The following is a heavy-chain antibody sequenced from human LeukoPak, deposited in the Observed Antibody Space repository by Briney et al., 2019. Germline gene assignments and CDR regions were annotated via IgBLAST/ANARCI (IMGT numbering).Heavy chain of an antibody. V-gene: IGHV3-48*01. CDR3: AREVVAMDV. CDR1: GFTFGDYA. J-gene: IGHJ6*02. CDR2: ISSSTTTI. D-gene: IGHD2-15*01. Sequence: PGGSLRLSCTASGFTFGDYAMSWFRQAPGKGLEWVSYISSSTTTITYAASVKGRFTISRDNAKNSLYLQMNSLRAEDTAVYYCAREVVAMDVWGQGTTVTVSS.